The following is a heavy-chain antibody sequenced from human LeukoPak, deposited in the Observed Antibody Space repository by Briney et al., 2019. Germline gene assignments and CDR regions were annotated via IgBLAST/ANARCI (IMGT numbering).Heavy chain of an antibody. V-gene: IGHV3-9*01. J-gene: IGHJ4*02. CDR2: ISWNSGSI. Sequence: PGGSLRLSCAASGFTFDDYAMHWVRQAPGKGLEWVSGISWNSGSIGYADSVKGRFTISRDNAKNSLYLQMNSLRAEDTALYYCAKSDCGGDCYYDFDYWGQGTLVTVSS. CDR1: GFTFDDYA. D-gene: IGHD2-21*02. CDR3: AKSDCGGDCYYDFDY.